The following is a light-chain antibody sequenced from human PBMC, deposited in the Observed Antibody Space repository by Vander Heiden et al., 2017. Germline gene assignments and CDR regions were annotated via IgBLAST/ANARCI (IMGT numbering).Light chain of an antibody. J-gene: IGKJ4*01. V-gene: IGKV3-11*01. Sequence: EIVLTQSPATLSLSPGERATLSCRASQSVSSYLAWYQQKPGQAPRLLLYDASNRATGIPARFSGSGSGTDFTLTISSLGPEDFAVYYCQQRTNWPLTFGGGTKVEIK. CDR2: DAS. CDR1: QSVSSY. CDR3: QQRTNWPLT.